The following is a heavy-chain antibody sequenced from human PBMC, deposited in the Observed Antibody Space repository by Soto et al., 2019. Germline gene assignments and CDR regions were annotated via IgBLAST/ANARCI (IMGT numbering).Heavy chain of an antibody. D-gene: IGHD3-22*01. CDR1: GFTFGDYA. CDR3: TRCRDNSGYYNRLGQ. CDR2: IRSRTYGGTT. Sequence: QPGGSLRLSCTASGFTFGDYAMSWFRQAPGKGPEWVGFIRSRTYGGTTEYAASVRGRFTISRDDFESIAYLQMNSLTIEDTAVYYCTRCRDNSGYYNRLGQWGQGTLVTVPQ. V-gene: IGHV3-49*03. J-gene: IGHJ4*02.